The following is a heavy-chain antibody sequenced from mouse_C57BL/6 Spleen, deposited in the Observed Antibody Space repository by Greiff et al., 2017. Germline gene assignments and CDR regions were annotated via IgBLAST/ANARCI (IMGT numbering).Heavy chain of an antibody. D-gene: IGHD3-3*01. J-gene: IGHJ2*01. Sequence: VQLQQPGAELVKPGASVKLSCKASGYTFTSYWMHWVKQRPGQGLEWIGMIHPNSGSTNYNEKFKSKATLTVDKSSSTAYMQLSSLTSEDSAVYYCARGGDVGYYFDYWGQGTTLTVSS. CDR1: GYTFTSYW. V-gene: IGHV1-64*01. CDR3: ARGGDVGYYFDY. CDR2: IHPNSGST.